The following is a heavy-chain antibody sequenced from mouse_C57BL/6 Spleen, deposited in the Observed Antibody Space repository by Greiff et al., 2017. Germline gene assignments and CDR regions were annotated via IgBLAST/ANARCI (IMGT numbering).Heavy chain of an antibody. V-gene: IGHV1-9*01. CDR1: GYTFTGYW. CDR2: ILPGSGSP. CDR3: ARNPPCYYGSSYWYFDV. Sequence: QVQLQQSGAELMKPGASVKLSCKATGYTFTGYWIEWVKQRPGHGLEWIGEILPGSGSPNYNEKFKGKATFTENTSSNTAYMQLSSLTTEDSAIYYCARNPPCYYGSSYWYFDVWGTGTTVTVSS. J-gene: IGHJ1*03. D-gene: IGHD1-1*01.